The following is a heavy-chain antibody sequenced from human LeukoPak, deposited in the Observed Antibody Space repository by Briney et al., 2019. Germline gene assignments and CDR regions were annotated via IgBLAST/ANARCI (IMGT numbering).Heavy chain of an antibody. CDR1: GFTFSSYA. V-gene: IGHV3-23*01. CDR2: VSGSGGST. J-gene: IGHJ4*02. CDR3: AKPRAVGVNAFFDY. Sequence: LPGGSLRLSCAASGFTFSSYAMSWVRQAPGKGLEWVSSVSGSGGSTYYADSVKGRFTISRDNSKNTLYLQMNSLRAEDTAIYYCAKPRAVGVNAFFDYWGQGTLVTVSS.